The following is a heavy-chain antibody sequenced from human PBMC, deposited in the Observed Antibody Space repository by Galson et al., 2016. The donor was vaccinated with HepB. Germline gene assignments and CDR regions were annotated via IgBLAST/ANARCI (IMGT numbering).Heavy chain of an antibody. D-gene: IGHD2-2*01. Sequence: TLSLTCTASDGSISSGGYYWSWIRQQPGKGLEWIGHIYSTGSTVYHPSLKSRIMISLDKPNQEVSLTLNAVTAADTAVYYCARDWRQYQLTHWYLDLWGRGTLVTVSS. J-gene: IGHJ2*01. CDR2: IYSTGST. V-gene: IGHV4-31*03. CDR1: DGSISSGGYY. CDR3: ARDWRQYQLTHWYLDL.